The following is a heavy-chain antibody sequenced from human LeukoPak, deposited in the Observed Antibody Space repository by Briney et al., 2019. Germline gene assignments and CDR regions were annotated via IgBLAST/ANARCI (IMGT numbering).Heavy chain of an antibody. CDR2: ISYDESNK. V-gene: IGHV3-30*03. Sequence: GGSLRLSCAASGFTFSNYGMHWVRQAPGKGLEWVAFISYDESNKFYADSVKGRFTISRDNSKNTLYLQMNSLRAGDTAVYYCKEVDFWGQGTLVTVSS. CDR3: KEVDF. J-gene: IGHJ4*02. CDR1: GFTFSNYG.